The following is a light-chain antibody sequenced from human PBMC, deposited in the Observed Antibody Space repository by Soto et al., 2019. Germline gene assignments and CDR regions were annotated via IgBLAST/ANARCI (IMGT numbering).Light chain of an antibody. V-gene: IGKV3-20*01. CDR3: QQYGGSPWT. J-gene: IGKJ1*01. CDR1: QSVSSNF. Sequence: EIVLTQSPGTLSLSPGERATLSCRASQSVSSNFLAWYQQKPGQAPRLLIYGTSSRPTGIPDRFSGSGSGTDFTLTISRLEPEDFAVYYCQQYGGSPWTVGQGTKVEIK. CDR2: GTS.